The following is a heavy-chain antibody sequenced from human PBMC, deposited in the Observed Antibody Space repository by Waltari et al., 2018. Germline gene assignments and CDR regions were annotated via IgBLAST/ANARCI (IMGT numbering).Heavy chain of an antibody. Sequence: QVQLVQSGAEMKKPGASVKVSCKASGYTFTGYFMHWMRQAPGQGLEWMGWINPNSGDTKYAQQFQGRVTMTRDTSISTAYMELSRLTSDDTAVYYCARGPATADFDYWGQGTLVTVSS. J-gene: IGHJ4*02. V-gene: IGHV1-2*02. D-gene: IGHD2-2*01. CDR3: ARGPATADFDY. CDR2: INPNSGDT. CDR1: GYTFTGYF.